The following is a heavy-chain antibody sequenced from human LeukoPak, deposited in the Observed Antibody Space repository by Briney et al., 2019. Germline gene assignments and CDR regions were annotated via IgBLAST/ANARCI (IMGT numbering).Heavy chain of an antibody. V-gene: IGHV1-2*04. J-gene: IGHJ4*02. CDR3: ARSYYDSSGRYYFDY. D-gene: IGHD3-22*01. Sequence: ASVKVSCKASGYTFTGYYMHWVRQAPGQGLEWMGWINPNSGGTNYAQKFQGWVTMTRDTSISTAYMELSRLRSDDTAVYYCARSYYDSSGRYYFDYWGQGTLVTVSS. CDR1: GYTFTGYY. CDR2: INPNSGGT.